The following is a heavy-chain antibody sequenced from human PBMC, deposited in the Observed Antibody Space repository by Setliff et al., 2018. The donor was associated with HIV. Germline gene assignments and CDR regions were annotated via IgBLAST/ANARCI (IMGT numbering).Heavy chain of an antibody. D-gene: IGHD6-6*01. J-gene: IGHJ4*02. CDR2: INPSGGST. V-gene: IGHV1-46*01. CDR1: GYTFTSYY. CDR3: ARWYGFHSSSSVLGF. Sequence: ASVKVSCKASGYTFTSYYMHWVRQAPGQGLEWMGIINPSGGSTSYAQRFQGRVTMTRDTSTSTVYMELSSLRSEDTAAYYCARWYGFHSSSSVLGFWGQGTLVTVSS.